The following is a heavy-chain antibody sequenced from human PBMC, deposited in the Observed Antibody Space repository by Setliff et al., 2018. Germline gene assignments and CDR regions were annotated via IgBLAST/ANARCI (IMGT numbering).Heavy chain of an antibody. CDR3: ARAPSVELVTIRTNSWFTY. CDR1: GYTFRNYA. J-gene: IGHJ4*02. V-gene: IGHV1-18*01. Sequence: ASVKVSCKASGYTFRNYAFAWVRQAPGQGLEWVGWISVYNGDTNYAQKFQGRVTLTTDTSTSKAYMELRSLTSDDSAFYYCARAPSVELVTIRTNSWFTYWGQGTLVTVSS. CDR2: ISVYNGDT. D-gene: IGHD5-18*01.